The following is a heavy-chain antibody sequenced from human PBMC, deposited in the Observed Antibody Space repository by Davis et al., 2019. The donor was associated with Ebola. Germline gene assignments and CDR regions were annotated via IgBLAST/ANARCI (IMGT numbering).Heavy chain of an antibody. V-gene: IGHV3-21*01. D-gene: IGHD3-10*01. CDR2: ISSSSSYI. Sequence: PGGSLRLSCAASGFTFSSYSMNWVRQAPGKRLEWVSSISSSSSYIYYADSVKGRFTISRDNAKNSLYLQMNSLRAEDTAVYYCARGAGSGSYYKGSGYYYYMDVWGKGTTVTVSS. CDR3: ARGAGSGSYYKGSGYYYYMDV. CDR1: GFTFSSYS. J-gene: IGHJ6*03.